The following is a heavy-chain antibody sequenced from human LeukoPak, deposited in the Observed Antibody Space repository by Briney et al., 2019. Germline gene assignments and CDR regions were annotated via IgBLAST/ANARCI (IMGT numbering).Heavy chain of an antibody. CDR1: GGSFSGYY. CDR2: INHSGST. D-gene: IGHD1-1*01. CDR3: ARDGWVQLERQGAAFDI. V-gene: IGHV4-34*01. Sequence: SETLSLTCAVYGGSFSGYYWSWIRQPPGKGLEWIGEINHSGSTNYNPSLKSRVTISVDTSKNQFSLKLSSVTAADTAVYYCARDGWVQLERQGAAFDIWGQGTMVTVSS. J-gene: IGHJ3*02.